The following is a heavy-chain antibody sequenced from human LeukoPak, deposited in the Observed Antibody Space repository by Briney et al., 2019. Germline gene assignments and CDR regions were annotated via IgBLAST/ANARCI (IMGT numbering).Heavy chain of an antibody. V-gene: IGHV3-21*05. CDR1: GFTFSSYS. Sequence: GRSLRLSCAASGFTFSSYSMNWVRQAPGKGLEWVSYTISRDNAKSSLYLQMNSLRVEDTAVYYCARDSPLLGFDYWGQGTLVTVSS. J-gene: IGHJ4*02. CDR3: ARDSPLLGFDY. D-gene: IGHD3-10*01.